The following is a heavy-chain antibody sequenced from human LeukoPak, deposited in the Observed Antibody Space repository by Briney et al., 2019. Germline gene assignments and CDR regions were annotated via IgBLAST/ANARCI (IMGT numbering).Heavy chain of an antibody. Sequence: SVKVSCKASGFTFISSAMQWVRQARGQRLEWIGWIVVGSGNTNYAQKFQERVTITRDMSTSTAYMELSSLRSEDTAVYYCAAKDGNDAFDIWGQGTMVTVSS. CDR1: GFTFISSA. V-gene: IGHV1-58*02. CDR3: AAKDGNDAFDI. D-gene: IGHD1-14*01. CDR2: IVVGSGNT. J-gene: IGHJ3*02.